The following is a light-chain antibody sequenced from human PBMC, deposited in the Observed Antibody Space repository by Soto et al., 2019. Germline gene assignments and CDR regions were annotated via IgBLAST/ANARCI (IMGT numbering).Light chain of an antibody. CDR2: KAS. J-gene: IGKJ1*01. CDR1: QSISSW. CDR3: QQYNSYSEA. V-gene: IGKV1-5*03. Sequence: DIQMTQSPSTLSASVGDRVTITCRASQSISSWLAWYQQKPGKAPKLLIYKASALESGVPSSFSGSGSGTEFTLTISGLQPDDFATYYCQQYNSYSEAFGQGTKVDIK.